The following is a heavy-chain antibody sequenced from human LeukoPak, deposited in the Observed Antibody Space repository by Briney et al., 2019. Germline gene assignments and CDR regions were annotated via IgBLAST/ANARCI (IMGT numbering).Heavy chain of an antibody. CDR3: ARDPYTSSSWYRGRANNWFDP. D-gene: IGHD6-13*01. Sequence: ASVKVSCKASGYTFTKYAMNWVRQAPGQGLEWMGWINTNTGNPTYAQGFTGRFVFSLDTSVSTAYLQISSLKADDTAVYYCARDPYTSSSWYRGRANNWFDPWGQGTLVTVSS. CDR2: INTNTGNP. V-gene: IGHV7-4-1*02. J-gene: IGHJ5*02. CDR1: GYTFTKYA.